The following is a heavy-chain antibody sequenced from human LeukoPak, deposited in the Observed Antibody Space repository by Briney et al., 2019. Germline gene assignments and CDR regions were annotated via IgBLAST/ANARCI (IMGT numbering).Heavy chain of an antibody. D-gene: IGHD6-13*01. CDR2: ISAYNGNT. Sequence: ASVKVSCKASGYTFTSYGISWVRQAPGQGLEWMGWISAYNGNTNYAQKLQGRVTMTTDTSTSTAYMELRSLGSDDTAVYYCARGAGYSNSWYPPGVDYWGQGTLVTVSS. V-gene: IGHV1-18*04. J-gene: IGHJ4*02. CDR3: ARGAGYSNSWYPPGVDY. CDR1: GYTFTSYG.